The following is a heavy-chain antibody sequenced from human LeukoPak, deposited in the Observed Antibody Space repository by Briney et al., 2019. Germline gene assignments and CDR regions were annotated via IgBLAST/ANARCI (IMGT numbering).Heavy chain of an antibody. D-gene: IGHD2-2*01. CDR3: PTGSSTRRHALGYYYYMDV. Sequence: GGSLRLSCAASGFTFSNAWMSWVRQAPGKGLEWVGRIKSKTDGGTTDYAAPVKGRFTISRDDSKNTLYLQMNSLKTEDTAVYYCPTGSSTRRHALGYYYYMDVWGKGTTVTVSS. CDR1: GFTFSNAW. CDR2: IKSKTDGGTT. J-gene: IGHJ6*03. V-gene: IGHV3-15*01.